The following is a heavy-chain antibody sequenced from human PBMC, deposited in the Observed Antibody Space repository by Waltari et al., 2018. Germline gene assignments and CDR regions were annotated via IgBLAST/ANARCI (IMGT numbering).Heavy chain of an antibody. D-gene: IGHD3-10*01. J-gene: IGHJ3*02. CDR1: SGSISSGSSY. CDR3: ARDQAGSGSYAFDI. Sequence: QVQLQESGPGLVKPSHTLSLTCTVPSGSISSGSSYWRWTRQPAGKGLEWIGYIYTSGSTNYNPSLKSRVTISVDTSKNQFSLKLSSVTAADTAVYYCARDQAGSGSYAFDIWGQGTMVTVSS. CDR2: IYTSGST. V-gene: IGHV4-61*09.